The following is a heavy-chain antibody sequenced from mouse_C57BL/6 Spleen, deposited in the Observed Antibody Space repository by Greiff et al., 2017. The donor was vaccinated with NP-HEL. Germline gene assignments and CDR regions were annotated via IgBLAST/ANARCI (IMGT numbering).Heavy chain of an antibody. CDR1: GYAFSSSW. Sequence: VQLQQSGPELVKPGASVKISCKASGYAFSSSWMNWVKQRPGKGLEWIGRIYPGDGATNYNGKFKGKATLTADKSSSTAYMQLSSLTSEDSAVYFCARSGHYYGSSYGYFDVWGTGTTVTVSS. CDR3: ARSGHYYGSSYGYFDV. V-gene: IGHV1-82*01. J-gene: IGHJ1*03. CDR2: IYPGDGAT. D-gene: IGHD1-1*01.